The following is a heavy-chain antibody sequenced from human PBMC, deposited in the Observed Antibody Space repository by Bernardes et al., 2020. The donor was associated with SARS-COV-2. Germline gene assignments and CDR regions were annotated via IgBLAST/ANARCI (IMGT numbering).Heavy chain of an antibody. CDR3: AKGQAPPYGSGSSYYYGMDV. J-gene: IGHJ6*02. CDR1: GFTFSSYA. D-gene: IGHD3-10*01. CDR2: ISGSGGST. Sequence: GGSLRLSCAASGFTFSSYAMSWVRQAPGKGLEWVSAISGSGGSTSYADSVKGRVSISRDNSKNTLYLQMNNLRAEDTAVYFCAKGQAPPYGSGSSYYYGMDVWGQGTTVTVSS. V-gene: IGHV3-23*01.